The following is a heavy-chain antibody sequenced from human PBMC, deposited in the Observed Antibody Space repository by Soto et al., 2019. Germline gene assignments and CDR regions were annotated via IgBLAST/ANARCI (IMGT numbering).Heavy chain of an antibody. Sequence: EVQLLESGGALVQPGGSLRLSCAASGFTFNIYGMNWVRQAPGKGLEWISAISGSGRNTFYADSVKGRFTISRDNSKNTLSLQMNSLRAEATAVYYCVRPLLPTTRDWFDPWGQGTLVTVSS. D-gene: IGHD5-12*01. CDR1: GFTFNIYG. J-gene: IGHJ5*02. V-gene: IGHV3-23*01. CDR2: ISGSGRNT. CDR3: VRPLLPTTRDWFDP.